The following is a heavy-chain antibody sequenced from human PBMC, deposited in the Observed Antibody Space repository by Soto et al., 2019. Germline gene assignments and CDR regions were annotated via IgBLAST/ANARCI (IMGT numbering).Heavy chain of an antibody. Sequence: ASVKVSCKASGYTFTSYGIGWVRQAPGQGLEWMGWISAYNGNTNYAQKLQGRVTMTTDTSTSTAYMELRSLRSDDTAVYYCATDQRQWELPRFDYWGQGTLVTVSS. CDR2: ISAYNGNT. CDR1: GYTFTSYG. D-gene: IGHD1-26*01. J-gene: IGHJ4*02. CDR3: ATDQRQWELPRFDY. V-gene: IGHV1-18*04.